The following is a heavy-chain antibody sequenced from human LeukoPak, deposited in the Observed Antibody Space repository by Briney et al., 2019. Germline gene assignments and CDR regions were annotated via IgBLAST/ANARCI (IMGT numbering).Heavy chain of an antibody. CDR3: ARVAYCGGDCYLDAFDI. CDR2: IGSSSSYI. J-gene: IGHJ3*02. D-gene: IGHD2-21*02. V-gene: IGHV3-21*01. Sequence: GGSLRLSCAASGFTFSSYSMNWVRQTPGKGLEWVSSIGSSSSYIYYADSVKGRFTISRDNAKNSLYLQMNSLRAEDTAVYYCARVAYCGGDCYLDAFDIWGQGTMVTVSS. CDR1: GFTFSSYS.